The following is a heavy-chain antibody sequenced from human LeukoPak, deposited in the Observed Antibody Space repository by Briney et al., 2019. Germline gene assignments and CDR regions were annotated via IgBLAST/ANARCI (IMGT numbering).Heavy chain of an antibody. V-gene: IGHV3-30*04. CDR3: ARLNWNDGFDP. J-gene: IGHJ5*02. D-gene: IGHD1-20*01. Sequence: GGSLRLSCAASGFTFSSYAMHWVRQAPGKGLEWVAVISYDGSNKYYADSVKARFTISRDNSKNTLYLQMNSLSADDTAVYYCARLNWNDGFDPWGQGTLVTVSS. CDR2: ISYDGSNK. CDR1: GFTFSSYA.